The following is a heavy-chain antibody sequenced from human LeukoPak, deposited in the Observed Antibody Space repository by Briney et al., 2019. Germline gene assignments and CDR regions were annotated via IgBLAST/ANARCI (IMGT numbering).Heavy chain of an antibody. CDR1: GYSFTSYW. J-gene: IGHJ4*02. D-gene: IGHD1-26*01. Sequence: GESLKISCKGSGYSFTSYWISWVRQMPGTGLEWMGRIDPSDSYTNYSPSFQGHVAISADKSISTAYLQWSSLKASDTAMYYCARLIVGANRYFDYWGQGTLVTVSS. CDR2: IDPSDSYT. CDR3: ARLIVGANRYFDY. V-gene: IGHV5-10-1*01.